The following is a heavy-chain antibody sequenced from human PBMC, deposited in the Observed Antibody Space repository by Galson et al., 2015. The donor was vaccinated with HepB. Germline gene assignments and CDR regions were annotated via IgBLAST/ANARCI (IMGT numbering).Heavy chain of an antibody. D-gene: IGHD3-10*01. V-gene: IGHV3-33*01. CDR2: IWYDGTKT. CDR3: VRDAGYSGSGTYY. Sequence: SLRLSCAASGFTFRSYGMHWVRQAPGKGLEWVAVIWYDGTKTYYADSVKGRFTISRDNFKNTLYLQMNSLRAEDTAVYYCVRDAGYSGSGTYYWGQGTLVTVSS. J-gene: IGHJ4*02. CDR1: GFTFRSYG.